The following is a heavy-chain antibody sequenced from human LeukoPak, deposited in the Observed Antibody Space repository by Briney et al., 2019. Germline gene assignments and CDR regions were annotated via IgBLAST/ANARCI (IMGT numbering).Heavy chain of an antibody. Sequence: KTSETLSLTCAVYGGSFSGYYWSWIRQPPGKGLEWIGEINHSGSTNYNPSLKSRVTISVDTSKKQFSLKLSSVTAADTAVYYCARSSEGRYYYDSSGFSYYYYYMDVWGKGTTVTISS. CDR1: GGSFSGYY. D-gene: IGHD3-22*01. CDR2: INHSGST. CDR3: ARSSEGRYYYDSSGFSYYYYYMDV. V-gene: IGHV4-34*01. J-gene: IGHJ6*03.